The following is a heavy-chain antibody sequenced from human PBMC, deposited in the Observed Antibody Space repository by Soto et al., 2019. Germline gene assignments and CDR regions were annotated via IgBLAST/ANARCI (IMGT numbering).Heavy chain of an antibody. D-gene: IGHD2-2*01. CDR1: GGTFSSYT. Sequence: QVQLVQSGAEVKKPGSSVKVSCKASGGTFSSYTISWVRQAPGQGLEWMGRIIPILGIANYAQKFQGRVTITADKSTSTAYMELSSLRSEDTAVYYCARTGVVVPAANYYGMDVWGQGTTVTVSS. CDR2: IIPILGIA. V-gene: IGHV1-69*02. CDR3: ARTGVVVPAANYYGMDV. J-gene: IGHJ6*02.